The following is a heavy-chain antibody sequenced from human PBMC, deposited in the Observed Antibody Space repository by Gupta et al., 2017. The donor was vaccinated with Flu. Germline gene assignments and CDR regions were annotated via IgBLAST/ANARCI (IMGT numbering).Heavy chain of an antibody. CDR2: ISASGIFT. CDR1: GFALSSYA. D-gene: IGHD2-8*01. V-gene: IGHV3-48*02. CDR3: SRKVYYLLDY. Sequence: DVQLVDSGGDLVQPGGSLRRSCAASGFALSSYAMTWVRQSPGKGLEWLSDISASGIFTSYADSVKGRFTVSRYDAKNALSFPMNSLRDEDTAVDYCSRKVYYLLDYWGQVTLGTVSS. J-gene: IGHJ4*02.